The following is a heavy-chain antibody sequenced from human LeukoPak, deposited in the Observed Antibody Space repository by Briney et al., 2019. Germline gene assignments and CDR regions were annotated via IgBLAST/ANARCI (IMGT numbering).Heavy chain of an antibody. CDR2: ISSNSRHI. CDR3: ARVAEAAAFDS. CDR1: GFTFSTYS. V-gene: IGHV3-21*06. D-gene: IGHD6-13*01. J-gene: IGHJ4*02. Sequence: RGSLRLSCAASGFTFSTYSMNWVRQAPGEGLEWVSSISSNSRHIYYADSMRGRFTISRDNAKNSLYLQMNSLKPEDTAVYYCARVAEAAAFDSWGQGTLVTVSS.